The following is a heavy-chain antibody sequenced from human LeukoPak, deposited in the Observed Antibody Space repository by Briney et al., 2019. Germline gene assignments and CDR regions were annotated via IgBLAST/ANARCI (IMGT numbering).Heavy chain of an antibody. J-gene: IGHJ6*03. CDR3: ARGVGQAYYYYYMDV. D-gene: IGHD5/OR15-5a*01. CDR2: ISGSSGSTI. V-gene: IGHV3-48*03. CDR1: GYTFSSYE. Sequence: GGSLRLSCAASGYTFSSYEMNWIRQAPGKGLEWVSYISGSSGSTIHYSDSVKGRSTISRDNAKNSLYLQMNSLRAEDTALYYCARGVGQAYYYYYMDVWGKGTTVTISS.